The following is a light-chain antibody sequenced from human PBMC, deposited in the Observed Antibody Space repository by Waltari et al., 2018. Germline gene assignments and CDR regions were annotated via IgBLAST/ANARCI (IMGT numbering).Light chain of an antibody. V-gene: IGLV3-21*02. Sequence: FVLTQPPSLSVAPGQTARIPCGGDNIGSRGVHWYQQRPGQAPMLGVYDDTDRPSGIPGRFSGSNSGNTATLTISRVEAGDEGDYYCQVWESRSDQIVFGGGTKLTVL. CDR2: DDT. CDR1: NIGSRG. J-gene: IGLJ2*01. CDR3: QVWESRSDQIV.